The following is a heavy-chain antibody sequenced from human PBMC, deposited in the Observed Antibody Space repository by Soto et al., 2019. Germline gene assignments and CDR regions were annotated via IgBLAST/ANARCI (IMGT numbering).Heavy chain of an antibody. CDR1: GCSISSGGYY. Sequence: LTCTVSGCSISSGGYYWCWIRQHPGKGLEWIGYMYYSGSTQYNPSLKSRVTISVDTSKNQFSLKLSSVTAADTAVYYCASDPGWNGYYVLFDKCGQGSLVVVSS. V-gene: IGHV4-31*03. D-gene: IGHD3-16*01. J-gene: IGHJ4*02. CDR3: ASDPGWNGYYVLFDK. CDR2: MYYSGST.